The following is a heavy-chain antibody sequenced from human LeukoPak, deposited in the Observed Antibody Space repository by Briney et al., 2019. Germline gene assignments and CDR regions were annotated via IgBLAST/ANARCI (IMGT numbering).Heavy chain of an antibody. CDR2: IYYSGST. V-gene: IGHV4-31*03. J-gene: IGHJ5*02. CDR1: GGSISSGGYY. D-gene: IGHD4-17*01. Sequence: SETLSLTCTVSGGSISSGGYYWSWIRQHPGKGLEWIGYIYYSGSTYYNPSLKSRVTISVDTSKNQFSLRLSSVTAAYTAVYYCASAVTPEDWFDPWGQGTLVTVSS. CDR3: ASAVTPEDWFDP.